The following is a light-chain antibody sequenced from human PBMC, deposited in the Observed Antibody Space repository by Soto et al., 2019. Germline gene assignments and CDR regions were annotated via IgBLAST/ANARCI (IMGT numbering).Light chain of an antibody. Sequence: EIVLTQSPGTLSLSPGERATLSCRASQSVSSSNLAWYQQKPGQAPRLLIYGASSRATGIPDRFSGSGSGTDFTLTISRLEPEDFAVYYCQQGSTFGQGTKLEIK. CDR2: GAS. V-gene: IGKV3-20*01. CDR3: QQGST. CDR1: QSVSSSN. J-gene: IGKJ2*01.